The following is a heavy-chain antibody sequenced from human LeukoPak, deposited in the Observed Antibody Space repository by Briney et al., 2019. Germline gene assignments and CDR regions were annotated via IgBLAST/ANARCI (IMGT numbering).Heavy chain of an antibody. J-gene: IGHJ4*02. D-gene: IGHD6-13*01. CDR2: IYYSGST. Sequence: PSETLSLTCTVSGGSISSYYWSWIRQSPGKGLEWIGYIYYSGSTNYNPPLKSRVTISLDTPKNQFSLNPSSVTAADTAVYYCARGWRGFDYWGQGTLVTVSS. CDR3: ARGWRGFDY. CDR1: GGSISSYY. V-gene: IGHV4-59*01.